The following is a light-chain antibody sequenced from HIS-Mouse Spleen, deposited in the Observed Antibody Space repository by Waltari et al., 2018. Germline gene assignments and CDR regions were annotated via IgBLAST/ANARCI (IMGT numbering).Light chain of an antibody. CDR2: EVS. Sequence: QSALTQPASVSGSPGQSITISCTGTSSDVGGYNYVSWYQQHPGKAPKLMIYEVSNRPSGVSNRFSGSKSGNTATLTISGTQAMDEADYYCQAWDSSTANVVFGGGTKLTVL. CDR3: QAWDSSTANVV. V-gene: IGLV2-14*01. CDR1: SSDVGGYNY. J-gene: IGLJ2*01.